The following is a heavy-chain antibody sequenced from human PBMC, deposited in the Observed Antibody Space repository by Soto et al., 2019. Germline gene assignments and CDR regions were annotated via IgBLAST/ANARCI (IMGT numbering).Heavy chain of an antibody. V-gene: IGHV1-3*01. CDR1: GYTFTSYA. CDR2: INAGNGNT. D-gene: IGHD2-2*01. CDR3: AKGYCSSTSCRLVGYYYYGMDV. J-gene: IGHJ6*02. Sequence: QVQLVQSGAEVKKPGASVKVSCKASGYTFTSYAMHWVRQAPGQRLEWMGWINAGNGNTKYSQKFQGRVTITRDTSAITAYMERSSLRSEDTPVYYCAKGYCSSTSCRLVGYYYYGMDVWGQGTTVTVSS.